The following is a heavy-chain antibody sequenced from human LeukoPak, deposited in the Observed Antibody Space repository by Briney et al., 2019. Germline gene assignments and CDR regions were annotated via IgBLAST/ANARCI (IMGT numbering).Heavy chain of an antibody. CDR3: AKDSEPVGSGWYELDY. CDR1: EFTFSKYW. D-gene: IGHD6-19*01. V-gene: IGHV3-74*01. CDR2: INNDGSRT. J-gene: IGHJ4*02. Sequence: GGSLRLSCVASEFTFSKYWMHWVRQARGKGLVSVSRINNDGSRTTYADSVKGRFAISRDNAKNSLYLQMNSLRAEDTALYYCAKDSEPVGSGWYELDYWGQGTLVTVSS.